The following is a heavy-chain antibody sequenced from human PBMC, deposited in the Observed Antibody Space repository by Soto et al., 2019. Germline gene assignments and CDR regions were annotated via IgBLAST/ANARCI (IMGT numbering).Heavy chain of an antibody. V-gene: IGHV3-30*03. CDR3: VSDRGYGHASVPYS. Sequence: QAQLVESGGGVVQPGRSLRLSCAASGFAFSSYGMHWVRQAPGTGLGGVAVISYDGSLQHYADSVKGRFTISRDNSKNMVLLQMSSLRPEDTAVYYCVSDRGYGHASVPYSWGQGTLVSVSS. D-gene: IGHD5-18*01. CDR2: ISYDGSLQ. CDR1: GFAFSSYG. J-gene: IGHJ4*02.